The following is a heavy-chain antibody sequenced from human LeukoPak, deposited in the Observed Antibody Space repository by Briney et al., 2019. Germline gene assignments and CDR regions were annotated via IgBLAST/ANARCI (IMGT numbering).Heavy chain of an antibody. Sequence: GGSLRLSCAASGFTFSSYAMSWVRQAPGKGLEWVSAISGSGGSTYYADSVKGRFTISRDNSKNTLYLQMNSLRAEDTAEYYCAKDRVAGTRAFDIWGQGTMVTVSS. CDR2: ISGSGGST. V-gene: IGHV3-23*01. CDR1: GFTFSSYA. J-gene: IGHJ3*02. CDR3: AKDRVAGTRAFDI. D-gene: IGHD6-19*01.